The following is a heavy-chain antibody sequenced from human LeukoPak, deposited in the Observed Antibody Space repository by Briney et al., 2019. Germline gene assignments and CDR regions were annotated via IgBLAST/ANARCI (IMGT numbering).Heavy chain of an antibody. J-gene: IGHJ4*02. CDR3: VRYTRRYPFDY. Sequence: GRSLRLSCAASGFTFSSYGMHWVRQAPGKGLEWVAVISYDGSNKYYADSVKGRFTISRDNSKNTLYLQMNSLRAQDTAVYYCVRYTRRYPFDYWGQGTLVTVSS. V-gene: IGHV3-30*03. D-gene: IGHD1-1*01. CDR1: GFTFSSYG. CDR2: ISYDGSNK.